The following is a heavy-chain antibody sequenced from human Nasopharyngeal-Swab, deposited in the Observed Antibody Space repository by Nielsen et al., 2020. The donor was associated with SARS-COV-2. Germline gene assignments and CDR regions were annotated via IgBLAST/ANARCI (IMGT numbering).Heavy chain of an antibody. J-gene: IGHJ3*02. Sequence: GESLKISCAASGFPFSSYGMHWVRQAPGKGLEWVAFIRYDGSGKYYADSVKGRFTISRDISKNTLFLQMKSLRAEDTAIYYCARASWRGDFDAFDIWGQGTMVTVSS. V-gene: IGHV3-30*02. CDR3: ARASWRGDFDAFDI. CDR1: GFPFSSYG. CDR2: IRYDGSGK. D-gene: IGHD3-16*01.